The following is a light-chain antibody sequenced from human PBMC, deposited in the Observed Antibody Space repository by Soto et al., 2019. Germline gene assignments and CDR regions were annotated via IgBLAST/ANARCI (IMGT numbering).Light chain of an antibody. CDR3: TSSTTGSLYV. CDR1: SSDVGGSAY. CDR2: KVT. Sequence: QSVLAQPASVSGSPGQSITISCTGTSSDVGGSAYVSWYQQFPGNVPRLLIYKVTNRPSRVSYRFSGSKSGNTASLTISGIQAEDEADYFCTSSTTGSLYVFGTGTKVTVL. V-gene: IGLV2-14*01. J-gene: IGLJ1*01.